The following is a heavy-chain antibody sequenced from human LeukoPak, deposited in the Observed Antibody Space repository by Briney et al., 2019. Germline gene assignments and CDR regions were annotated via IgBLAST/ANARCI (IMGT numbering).Heavy chain of an antibody. J-gene: IGHJ5*02. D-gene: IGHD3-3*01. CDR1: GFTFSSYG. CDR3: ARALGHRYYDFWSGFLLWFDP. V-gene: IGHV3-30*03. CDR2: ISYDGSNK. Sequence: PGRSLRLSCAASGFTFSSYGMHWVRQAPGKGLEWVAVISYDGSNKYYADSVKGRFTISRDNSKNTLYLQMNSLRSEDTAVYYCARALGHRYYDFWSGFLLWFDPWGQGTLVTVSS.